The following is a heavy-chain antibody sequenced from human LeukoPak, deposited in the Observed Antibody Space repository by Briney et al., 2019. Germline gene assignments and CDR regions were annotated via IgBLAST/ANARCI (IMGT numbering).Heavy chain of an antibody. CDR1: GGSFSGYY. CDR2: INHSGST. J-gene: IGHJ4*02. CDR3: ARAPPMWGSGSYLDY. V-gene: IGHV4-34*01. D-gene: IGHD3-10*01. Sequence: PSETLSLTCAVYGGSFSGYYWSWIRQPPGKGLEWIGEINHSGSTNYNPSLKSRVTISVDTSKNQFSLKLSSVTAADTAVYYCARAPPMWGSGSYLDYWGQGTLVTVSS.